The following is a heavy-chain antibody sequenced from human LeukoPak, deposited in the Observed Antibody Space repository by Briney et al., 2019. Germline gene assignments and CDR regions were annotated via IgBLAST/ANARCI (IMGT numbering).Heavy chain of an antibody. CDR2: IASDGNDQ. D-gene: IGHD2-15*01. J-gene: IGHJ4*02. CDR3: ARVIVVVATMDYFDF. V-gene: IGHV3-30-3*01. CDR1: GFTFSSYA. Sequence: GGSLRLSCAASGFTFSSYAMHWVRQAPGKGLEWVTVIASDGNDQHYADSVKGRFTISRDNSKNTVFLQMNSLRIEDTAVYYCARVIVVVATMDYFDFWGQGTLVTVSS.